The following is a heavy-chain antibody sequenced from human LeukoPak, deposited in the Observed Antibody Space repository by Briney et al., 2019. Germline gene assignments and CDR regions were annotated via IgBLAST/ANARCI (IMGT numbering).Heavy chain of an antibody. J-gene: IGHJ6*02. CDR2: INHSGST. V-gene: IGHV4-34*01. D-gene: IGHD6-13*01. CDR3: ARVTQLDYYYYGMDV. CDR1: GGSFSGYY. Sequence: SETLSLTCAVYGGSFSGYYWSWIRQPPGKGLEWIGEINHSGSTNYNPSLKSRVTISVDTSKNQFSLKLNSVTAADTAVYYCARVTQLDYYYYGMDVWGQGTTVTVSS.